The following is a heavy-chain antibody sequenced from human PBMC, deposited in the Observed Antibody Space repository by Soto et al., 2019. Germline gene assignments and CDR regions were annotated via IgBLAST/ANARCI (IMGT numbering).Heavy chain of an antibody. CDR2: ISYDGSNK. J-gene: IGHJ4*02. CDR1: GFTFSSYG. V-gene: IGHV3-30*18. Sequence: QVQLVESGGGVVQPGRSLRLSCAASGFTFSSYGMHWVRQAPGKGLEWVAVISYDGSNKYYADSVKGRFTISRDNSKNTLYLQMNSLRAEDTAVCYCAKDRPPGFGELYYWGQGTLVTVSS. D-gene: IGHD3-10*01. CDR3: AKDRPPGFGELYY.